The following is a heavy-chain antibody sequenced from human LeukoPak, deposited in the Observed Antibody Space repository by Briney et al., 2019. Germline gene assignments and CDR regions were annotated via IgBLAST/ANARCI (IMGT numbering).Heavy chain of an antibody. V-gene: IGHV4-39*07. D-gene: IGHD2-2*02. J-gene: IGHJ5*02. Sequence: SETLSLTCTVSGGSISSSSYYWGWIRQPPGKGLEWIGSIYYSGSTYYNPSLKSRVTISVDTSKNQFSLKLSSVTAADTAVYYCARGYCSSTSCYISYWFDPWGQGTLVTVSS. CDR1: GGSISSSSYY. CDR3: ARGYCSSTSCYISYWFDP. CDR2: IYYSGST.